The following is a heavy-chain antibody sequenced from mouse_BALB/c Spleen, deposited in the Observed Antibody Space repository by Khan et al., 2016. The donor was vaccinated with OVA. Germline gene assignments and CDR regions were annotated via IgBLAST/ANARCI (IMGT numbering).Heavy chain of an antibody. CDR2: ISNRGTTP. CDR3: ATEGDGGGLAY. V-gene: IGHV5-12*02. Sequence: EVELVESGGGFMQPGGSLTLSCATAGFTFTDYYMHWVRQTPEKRLEWVAYISNRGTTPYSSDTVRGRFPISRDHDKNTLYLKRSRPKSEDTAMYYCATEGDGGGLAYWGQGTLVTVSA. D-gene: IGHD1-1*02. CDR1: GFTFTDYY. J-gene: IGHJ3*01.